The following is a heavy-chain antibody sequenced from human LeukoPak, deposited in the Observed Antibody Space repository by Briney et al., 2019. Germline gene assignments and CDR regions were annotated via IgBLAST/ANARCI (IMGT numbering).Heavy chain of an antibody. J-gene: IGHJ4*02. CDR3: ASWPVGWYGEDS. CDR2: ISSSGNTI. Sequence: GGSLRLSCAASGFTFSSYSMNWVRQAPGKGLEWVSYISSSGNTIYYADSVRGRFTISGDNAKNSLYLQMNSLRVEDTAVYYCASWPVGWYGEDSWGQGTLVTVSS. V-gene: IGHV3-48*04. D-gene: IGHD6-19*01. CDR1: GFTFSSYS.